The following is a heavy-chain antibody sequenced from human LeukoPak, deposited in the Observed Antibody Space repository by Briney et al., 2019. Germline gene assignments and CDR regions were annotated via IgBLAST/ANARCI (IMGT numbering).Heavy chain of an antibody. V-gene: IGHV2-5*02. CDR2: IYWDDDK. CDR3: AHGRGNQYGNNWNSGFLDY. D-gene: IGHD1-1*01. CDR1: GFSISTSGVG. J-gene: IGHJ4*02. Sequence: ESGPTLVKPTQTLTLTCTFTGFSISTSGVGVGWIRQPPGKALEWLLVIYWDDDKRYSPSLKSRLTVTKDTSKNQVVLTMTNMDPVDTATYYCAHGRGNQYGNNWNSGFLDYWGQGAPVTVSS.